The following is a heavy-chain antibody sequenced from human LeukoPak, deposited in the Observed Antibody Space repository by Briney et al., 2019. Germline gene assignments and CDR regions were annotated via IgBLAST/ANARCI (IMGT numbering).Heavy chain of an antibody. CDR1: GFTFSDYY. CDR2: ISSSGSAI. J-gene: IGHJ6*03. Sequence: PGGSLRLSCAASGFTFSDYYMSWIRQAPGKGLEWVSYISSSGSAIYYADSVKGRFTISRDNAKNSLYLQMNSLRAEDTAVYYCASIGAAHYYYYYRDVWGKGTTVTVSS. CDR3: ASIGAAHYYYYYRDV. D-gene: IGHD1-26*01. V-gene: IGHV3-11*04.